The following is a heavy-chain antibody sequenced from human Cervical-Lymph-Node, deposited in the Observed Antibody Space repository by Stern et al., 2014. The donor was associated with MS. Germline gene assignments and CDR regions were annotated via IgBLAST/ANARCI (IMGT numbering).Heavy chain of an antibody. Sequence: QVQLQESGPGLVKPSQTLSLTCSVSGVSVSSGRYYWSWIRQSAGEGLEWVGRIYTTGSTAYNPSLKSRVAISIDPSANEFSLRLPSVTAADTAVYYCARSGVVGGTVHYDYWGQGTLVTVSS. V-gene: IGHV4-61*02. J-gene: IGHJ4*02. D-gene: IGHD1-26*01. CDR1: GVSVSSGRYY. CDR3: ARSGVVGGTVHYDY. CDR2: IYTTGST.